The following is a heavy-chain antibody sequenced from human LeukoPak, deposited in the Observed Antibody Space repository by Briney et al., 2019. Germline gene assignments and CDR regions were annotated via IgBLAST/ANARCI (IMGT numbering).Heavy chain of an antibody. CDR3: ARGRYRGSLYFDY. Sequence: GGSLRLSCAASGFTFSSYAMSWVRQAPGKGLEWVSAISGSGGSTYYADSVKGRFTISRDNSKNTLYLQMNSLRAEDTAVYYCARGRYRGSLYFDYWGQGTLVTVSS. V-gene: IGHV3-23*01. CDR1: GFTFSSYA. J-gene: IGHJ4*02. D-gene: IGHD1-26*01. CDR2: ISGSGGST.